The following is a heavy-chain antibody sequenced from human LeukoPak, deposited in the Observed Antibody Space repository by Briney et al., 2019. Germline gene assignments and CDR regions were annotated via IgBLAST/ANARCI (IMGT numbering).Heavy chain of an antibody. D-gene: IGHD1-14*01. J-gene: IGHJ5*02. CDR3: ARENPTGSWFDP. V-gene: IGHV4-59*01. Sequence: SETLSLTCTVSGGSISSYYWSWIRQPPGKGLEWIGYIYYSGSTNYNPSLKSRVTISVDTSKNQFSLKLSSVTAADTAEYYCARENPTGSWFDPWGQGTLVTVSS. CDR2: IYYSGST. CDR1: GGSISSYY.